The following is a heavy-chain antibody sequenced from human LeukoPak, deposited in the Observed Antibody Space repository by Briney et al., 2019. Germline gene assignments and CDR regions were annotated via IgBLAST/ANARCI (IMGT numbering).Heavy chain of an antibody. CDR2: INTNTGNP. CDR1: GYTFTSYA. Sequence: ASVKVSCKASGYTFTSYAMNWVRQAPGQGLEWMGWINTNTGNPTYAQGFTGRFVFSLDTSVSTAYLQISSLKAEDTAVYYCARRANFFGYDHNPEFHFDYRGQGTLVTVSS. CDR3: ARRANFFGYDHNPEFHFDY. V-gene: IGHV7-4-1*02. J-gene: IGHJ4*02. D-gene: IGHD5-12*01.